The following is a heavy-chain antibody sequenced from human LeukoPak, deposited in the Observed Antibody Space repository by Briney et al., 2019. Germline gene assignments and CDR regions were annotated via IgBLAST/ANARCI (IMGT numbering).Heavy chain of an antibody. V-gene: IGHV4-59*01. J-gene: IGHJ4*02. CDR2: IFYSGST. Sequence: PSETLSLTCTVSGGSISSYYWSWIRQPPGKGLEWIGYIFYSGSTNYNPSLKSRVTISVDTSKDQFSLKLRSVTAADTAVYYCARVTGYVIEDNFDYWGQGTLVTVSS. CDR3: ARVTGYVIEDNFDY. D-gene: IGHD2-15*01. CDR1: GGSISSYY.